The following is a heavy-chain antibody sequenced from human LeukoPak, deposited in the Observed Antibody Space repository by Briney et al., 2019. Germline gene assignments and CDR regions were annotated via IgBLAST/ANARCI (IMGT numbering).Heavy chain of an antibody. J-gene: IGHJ4*02. D-gene: IGHD2-21*02. CDR2: ISGSGGRT. Sequence: GGSLRLSCAASGFLLCSYARSRVRQAPARGLEWVSPISGSGGRTYYADAVKGRFTISRDNYNNTLYLQMNILRAEDTAVYYCAKRSSGGLPYCGGDCYLGIYFDYWGQGTLVTVSS. CDR3: AKRSSGGLPYCGGDCYLGIYFDY. CDR1: GFLLCSYA. V-gene: IGHV3-23*01.